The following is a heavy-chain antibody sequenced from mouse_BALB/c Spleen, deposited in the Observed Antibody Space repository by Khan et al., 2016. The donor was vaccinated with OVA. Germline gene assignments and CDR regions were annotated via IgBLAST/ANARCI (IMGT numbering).Heavy chain of an antibody. V-gene: IGHV3-6*02. J-gene: IGHJ1*01. Sequence: EVQLLETGPGLVKPSQSLSLTCSVTGYSITGGYSWSWIRQFPGNKLEWMGYISYDGSNNYNPSLKNRISITRDTSKNQFFLKLNSVTTEDTATYYCARGGVVVPYWYFDVWGAGTTVTVSS. CDR1: GYSITGGYS. CDR2: ISYDGSN. CDR3: ARGGVVVPYWYFDV. D-gene: IGHD1-1*01.